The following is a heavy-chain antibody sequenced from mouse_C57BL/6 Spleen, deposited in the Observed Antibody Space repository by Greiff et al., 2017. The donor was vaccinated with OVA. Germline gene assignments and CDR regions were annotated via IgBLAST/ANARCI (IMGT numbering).Heavy chain of an antibody. CDR2: ISSGGSYT. CDR3: ARPGSSYGDWYFDV. D-gene: IGHD1-1*01. CDR1: GFTFSSYG. J-gene: IGHJ1*03. V-gene: IGHV5-6*01. Sequence: EVQGVESGGDLVKPGGSLKLSCAASGFTFSSYGMSWVRQTPDKRLEWVATISSGGSYTYYPDSVKGRFTISRDNAKNTLYLQMSSLKSEDTAMYYCARPGSSYGDWYFDVWGTGTTVTVSS.